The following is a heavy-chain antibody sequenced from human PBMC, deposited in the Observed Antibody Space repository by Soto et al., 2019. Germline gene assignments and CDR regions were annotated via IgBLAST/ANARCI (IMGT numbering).Heavy chain of an antibody. D-gene: IGHD2-8*01. V-gene: IGHV1-18*01. CDR3: AKNGQPPYYYYGLDV. Sequence: QGLEWIGWISGYNGDTNYEQKFQGRVSMTIDTSTTTAYMELRSLTSDDTAVYYCAKNGQPPYYYYGLDVWGQGTKVTVSS. J-gene: IGHJ6*02. CDR2: ISGYNGDT.